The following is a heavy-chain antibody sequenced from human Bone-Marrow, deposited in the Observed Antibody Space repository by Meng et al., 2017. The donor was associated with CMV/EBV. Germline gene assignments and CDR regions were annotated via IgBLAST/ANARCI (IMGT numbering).Heavy chain of an antibody. Sequence: GSLRLSCTVSGGSISSYYWSWIRQPPGKGLEWIGYIYYSGSTYYNPSLKSRVTISVDTSKNQFSLKLSSVTAADTAVYYCARGGIVVVKGWFDPWGQGTLVAASS. V-gene: IGHV4-59*08. D-gene: IGHD3-22*01. CDR1: GGSISSYY. CDR2: IYYSGST. J-gene: IGHJ5*02. CDR3: ARGGIVVVKGWFDP.